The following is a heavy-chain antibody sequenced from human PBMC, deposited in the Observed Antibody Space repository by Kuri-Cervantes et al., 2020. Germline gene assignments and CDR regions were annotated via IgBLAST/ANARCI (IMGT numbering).Heavy chain of an antibody. Sequence: LSLTCAASGFTFSSYGMHWVRQAPGKGLEWVAVISYDGSNKYYADSVKGRFTISRDNSKNTLYLQMNSLRAEDTAVYYCARATLAGSFSGMDVWGQGTTVTVSS. J-gene: IGHJ6*02. CDR3: ARATLAGSFSGMDV. CDR1: GFTFSSYG. V-gene: IGHV3-30*03. D-gene: IGHD3-10*01. CDR2: ISYDGSNK.